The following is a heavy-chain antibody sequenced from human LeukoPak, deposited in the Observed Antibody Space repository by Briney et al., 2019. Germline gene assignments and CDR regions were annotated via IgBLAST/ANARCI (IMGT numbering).Heavy chain of an antibody. CDR2: VHSDGSTT. Sequence: GGSLRLSCAASGFTLSNYWMHWVRQAPGKGLVWVSRVHSDGSTTNYADSVKGRFTVSRDNAKNTLYLQMNSLRAEDTAVYYCARDKGLWFGELSHGAFDIWGQGTMVTVSS. D-gene: IGHD3-10*01. J-gene: IGHJ3*02. CDR3: ARDKGLWFGELSHGAFDI. V-gene: IGHV3-74*01. CDR1: GFTLSNYW.